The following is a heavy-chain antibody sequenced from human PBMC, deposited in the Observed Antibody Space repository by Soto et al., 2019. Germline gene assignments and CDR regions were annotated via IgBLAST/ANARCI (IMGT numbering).Heavy chain of an antibody. D-gene: IGHD7-27*01. V-gene: IGHV3-23*01. CDR2: ISSSGGST. Sequence: EVQLLESGGGLVQPGGSLRLSCAASGFTFSSYTMSWVRQGPGKGLEWVSGISSSGGSTVYADSVKGRFTISRDNFKHTLYLQMYSLRAEDTAVYYCAKGWGDYWGQGNAVTVSS. CDR3: AKGWGDY. CDR1: GFTFSSYT. J-gene: IGHJ4*02.